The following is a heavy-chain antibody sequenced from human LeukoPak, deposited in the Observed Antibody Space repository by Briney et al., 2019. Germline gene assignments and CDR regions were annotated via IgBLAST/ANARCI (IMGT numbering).Heavy chain of an antibody. D-gene: IGHD3-10*01. CDR2: INSDGNIT. V-gene: IGHV3-74*01. J-gene: IGHJ6*04. CDR3: ARGGGGLDV. Sequence: GGSLRLSCAASGFTFSSYWMHWVRQAPGKGLVWVSRINSDGNITSYADSVKGRFTISRDNAKNTLYLQMSSLRVEDTAVYYCARGGGGLDVWGKGTTVTISS. CDR1: GFTFSSYW.